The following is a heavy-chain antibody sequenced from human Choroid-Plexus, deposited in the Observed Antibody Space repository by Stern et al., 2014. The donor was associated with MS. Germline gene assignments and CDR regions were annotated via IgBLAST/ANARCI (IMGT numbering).Heavy chain of an antibody. CDR1: GFTFGSCA. J-gene: IGHJ5*02. CDR2: VSYDGSNK. CDR3: AKDRQYLTYFFDH. D-gene: IGHD2/OR15-2a*01. V-gene: IGHV3-30*18. Sequence: QVLLVESGGGVVQPGRPLRLSCVASGFTFGSCAMHWVRQAPGKGLEWVAGVSYDGSNKYYADSVKGRFTISRDNSQNTLYMQMSSLRPEDTAVYYCAKDRQYLTYFFDHWGQGSLVTVSS.